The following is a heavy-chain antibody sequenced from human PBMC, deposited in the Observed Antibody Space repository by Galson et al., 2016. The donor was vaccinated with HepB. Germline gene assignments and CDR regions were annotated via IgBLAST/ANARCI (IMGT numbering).Heavy chain of an antibody. CDR1: GDSVSSNSAA. J-gene: IGHJ4*02. CDR2: TYYRAKWYN. Sequence: CAISGDSVSSNSAAWNWIRQSPSRGLEWLGRTYYRAKWYNDYAVSVKSRITINVGTSKNQFSLQLNSVTPEDTAVYYCAREYSTGYYERFLAKRARRGVDYWGQGTLVTVSS. V-gene: IGHV6-1*01. CDR3: AREYSTGYYERFLAKRARRGVDY. D-gene: IGHD6-19*01.